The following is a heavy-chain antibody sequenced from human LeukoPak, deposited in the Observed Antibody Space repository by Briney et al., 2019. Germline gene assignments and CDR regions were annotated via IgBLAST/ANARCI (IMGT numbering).Heavy chain of an antibody. J-gene: IGHJ4*02. D-gene: IGHD3-9*01. V-gene: IGHV4-39*07. CDR3: ARDEGILSGYYTY. CDR2: IYYSGST. CDR1: GDSISSSSYY. Sequence: PSETLSLTCTVSGDSISSSSYYWGWIRQPPGKGLEWIGSIYYSGSTYYNPSLKSRVTISVDTSKNQFSLKLSSVTAADTAVYYCARDEGILSGYYTYWGQGTLVTVSS.